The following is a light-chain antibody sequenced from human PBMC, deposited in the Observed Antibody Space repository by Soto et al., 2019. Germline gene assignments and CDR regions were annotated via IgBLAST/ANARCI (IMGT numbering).Light chain of an antibody. V-gene: IGKV1-5*03. CDR3: QVYNTYPWT. J-gene: IGKJ1*01. CDR2: KAS. CDR1: QSIRSW. Sequence: DTQMTQSPSTLSVPVGDRVTITCRASQSIRSWLSWYQQKPGKAPKALIYKASTLESGVPSSFSGSGSGTEFTLTIIFLQPDDIATDYSQVYNTYPWTLGQGSKV.